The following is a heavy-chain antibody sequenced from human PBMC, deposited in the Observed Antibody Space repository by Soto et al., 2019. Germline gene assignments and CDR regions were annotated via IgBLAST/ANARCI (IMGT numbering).Heavy chain of an antibody. CDR3: ARPYSSGWYHPFDY. D-gene: IGHD6-19*01. CDR2: IYYSGST. CDR1: GGSISSSTYY. Sequence: PSETLSLTCTVSGGSISSSTYYWGWIRQPPGKGLEWIGSIYYSGSTYYNPSLKSRVTISVDTSKNQFSLTLTSVTAADTAVYYCARPYSSGWYHPFDYWGQGTLVTVSS. J-gene: IGHJ4*02. V-gene: IGHV4-39*01.